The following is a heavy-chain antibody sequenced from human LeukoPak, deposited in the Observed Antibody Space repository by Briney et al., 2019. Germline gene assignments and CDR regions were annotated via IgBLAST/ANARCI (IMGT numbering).Heavy chain of an antibody. CDR1: GFTFSNFV. CDR2: ISDSGGTI. D-gene: IGHD4/OR15-4a*01. V-gene: IGHV3-23*01. J-gene: IGHJ4*02. CDR3: ARVSSVPTPRALDY. Sequence: SGGSLRLSCTASGFTFSNFVMSWVRQAPGKGLEWVSSISDSGGTIYHTDSVKGRFTTSRDNAKNSLYLEMNSLRGEDTAVYYCARVSSVPTPRALDYWGQGTLVTVSS.